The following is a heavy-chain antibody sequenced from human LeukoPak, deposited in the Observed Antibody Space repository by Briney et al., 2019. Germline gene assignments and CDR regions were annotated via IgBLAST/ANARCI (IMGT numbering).Heavy chain of an antibody. CDR1: GGTFSSYA. J-gene: IGHJ4*02. CDR3: AGGRTDIVVVPATLRNYYFDY. CDR2: IIPIFGTA. V-gene: IGHV1-69*06. Sequence: ASVKVSCKASGGTFSSYAISWVRQAPGQGLEWMGGIIPIFGTANYAQKFQGRVTTTADKATSTAYMELSSLRSEDTAVYYCAGGRTDIVVVPATLRNYYFDYWGQGTLVTVSS. D-gene: IGHD2-2*01.